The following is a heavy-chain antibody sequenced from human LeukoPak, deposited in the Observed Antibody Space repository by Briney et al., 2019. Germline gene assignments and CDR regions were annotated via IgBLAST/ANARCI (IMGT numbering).Heavy chain of an antibody. J-gene: IGHJ4*02. V-gene: IGHV3-48*01. D-gene: IGHD6-19*01. CDR1: GFTFSSYS. CDR3: ARVGDSSGWQYYLDY. Sequence: GGSLRLSCAASGFTFSSYSMNWVRQAPGKGLVWVSYISSSSSTIYYADSVKGRFTISRDNAKNSLYLQMNSLRAEDTAVYYCARVGDSSGWQYYLDYWGQGTLVTVSS. CDR2: ISSSSSTI.